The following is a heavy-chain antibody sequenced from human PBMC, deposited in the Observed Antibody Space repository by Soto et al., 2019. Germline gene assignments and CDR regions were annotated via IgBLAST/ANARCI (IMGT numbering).Heavy chain of an antibody. CDR1: GFTFSSYG. V-gene: IGHV3-30*18. J-gene: IGHJ4*02. CDR3: AKDRARYCGGGSCYSIFDY. D-gene: IGHD2-15*01. Sequence: QVQLVESGGGVVQPGRSLRLSCAASGFTFSSYGMHWVRQAPGKGLEWVAVISYDGSNKYYADSVKGRFTISRDNSKNTLYLQMNSLRAEDTAVYYCAKDRARYCGGGSCYSIFDYWGQATLVTVSS. CDR2: ISYDGSNK.